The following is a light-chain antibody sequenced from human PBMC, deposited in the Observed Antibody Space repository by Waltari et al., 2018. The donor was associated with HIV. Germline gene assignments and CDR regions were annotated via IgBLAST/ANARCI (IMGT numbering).Light chain of an antibody. V-gene: IGLV3-1*01. CDR2: EDN. CDR1: KLADLH. Sequence: TQPHSVSVSGGQTATITCPSEKLADLHVYWNQQRPGQPPVLVIFEDNMRPTGIPERFSGSDSGNTATLTISGAQAMDEADYYCPVWAWDGTTSAVFGGGTRLTVL. CDR3: PVWAWDGTTSAV. J-gene: IGLJ2*01.